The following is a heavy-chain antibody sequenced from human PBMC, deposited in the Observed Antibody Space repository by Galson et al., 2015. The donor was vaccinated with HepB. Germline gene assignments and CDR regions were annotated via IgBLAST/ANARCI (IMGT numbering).Heavy chain of an antibody. J-gene: IGHJ6*02. Sequence: SLRLSCAASGFTFSSYGMHWVRQAPGKGLEWVAFIWYDEGNKYYADSVKGRFTISRDNSKNTLYLQMNSLRAEDTAVYYCARDSLEWLFYEPSYYHYGMDVWGQGTTVTVSS. V-gene: IGHV3-33*01. D-gene: IGHD3-3*01. CDR2: IWYDEGNK. CDR1: GFTFSSYG. CDR3: ARDSLEWLFYEPSYYHYGMDV.